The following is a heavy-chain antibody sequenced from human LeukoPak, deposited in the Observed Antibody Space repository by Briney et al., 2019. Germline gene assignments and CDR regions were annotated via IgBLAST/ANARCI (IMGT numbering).Heavy chain of an antibody. CDR2: TWYDGSNK. CDR1: GFTFSSYG. D-gene: IGHD6-19*01. J-gene: IGHJ4*02. CDR3: ARDLPGAVSSGGVY. Sequence: GRSLRLSCAASGFTFSSYGMHWVRQAPGKGLEWVAVTWYDGSNKYYADSVKGRFTISRDNSKDTLYLQMNSLRAEDTAVYYCARDLPGAVSSGGVYWGQGTLVTVSS. V-gene: IGHV3-33*01.